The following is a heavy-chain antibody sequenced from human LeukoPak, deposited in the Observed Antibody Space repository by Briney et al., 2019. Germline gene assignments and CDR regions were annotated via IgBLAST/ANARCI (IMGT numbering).Heavy chain of an antibody. J-gene: IGHJ6*02. CDR1: GGSISSYY. V-gene: IGHV4-4*07. Sequence: SETLSLTCTVSGGSISSYYWSWIRQPAGKGLEWIGRIYTSGSTNYNPSLKSRVTMSVDTSKNQFSLKLSSVTAADTAVYYCARDRRAPRYYGSGYYYYGMDVWGQGTTVTASS. CDR2: IYTSGST. CDR3: ARDRRAPRYYGSGYYYYGMDV. D-gene: IGHD3-10*01.